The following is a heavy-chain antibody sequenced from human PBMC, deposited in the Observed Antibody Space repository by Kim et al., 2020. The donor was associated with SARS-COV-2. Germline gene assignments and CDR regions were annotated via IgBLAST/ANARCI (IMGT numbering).Heavy chain of an antibody. J-gene: IGHJ6*03. CDR2: IKSKTDGGTT. V-gene: IGHV3-15*01. CDR3: TTSNLWLLVRGTYYYYYMDV. CDR1: GFTFSNAW. D-gene: IGHD3-10*01. Sequence: GGSLRLSCAASGFTFSNAWMSWVRQAPGKGLEWVGRIKSKTDGGTTDYAAPVKGRFTISRDDSKNTLYLQMNSLKTEDTAVYYCTTSNLWLLVRGTYYYYYMDVWGKGTTVTVSS.